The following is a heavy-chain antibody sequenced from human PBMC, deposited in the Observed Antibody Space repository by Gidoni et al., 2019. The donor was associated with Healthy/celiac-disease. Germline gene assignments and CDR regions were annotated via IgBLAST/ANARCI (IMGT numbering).Heavy chain of an antibody. CDR3: ARRWFGDSEGYYFDY. CDR2: INWNGGST. D-gene: IGHD3-10*01. J-gene: IGHJ4*02. Sequence: EVQLVESGGGVVRPGGSLRLSCAASGFTCDDYGMSWVRQAPGKGLEWVSGINWNGGSTGYADSVKGRFTISRDNAKNSLYLQMNSLRAEDTALYHCARRWFGDSEGYYFDYWGQGTLVTVSS. V-gene: IGHV3-20*01. CDR1: GFTCDDYG.